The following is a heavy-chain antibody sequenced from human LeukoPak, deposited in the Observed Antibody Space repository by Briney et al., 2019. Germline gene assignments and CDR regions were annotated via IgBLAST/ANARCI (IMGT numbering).Heavy chain of an antibody. D-gene: IGHD6-13*01. V-gene: IGHV3-23*01. Sequence: PGGSLRLSCAASGFTFSSYAMSWVRQAPGKGLEWVSAISCSGGSTYYADSVKGRFTISRDNSKNTLYLQMNSLRAEDTAVYYCANTGYSSSWGEYFQRWGQGTLVTVSS. CDR2: ISCSGGST. CDR1: GFTFSSYA. CDR3: ANTGYSSSWGEYFQR. J-gene: IGHJ1*01.